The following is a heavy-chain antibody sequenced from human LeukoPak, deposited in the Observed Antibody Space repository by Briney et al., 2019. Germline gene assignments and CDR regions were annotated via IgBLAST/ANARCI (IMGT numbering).Heavy chain of an antibody. CDR1: GFTFSSYG. CDR2: ISYDGSNK. Sequence: GGSLRLSCAASGFTFSSYGMHWVRQAPGKGLEWVAVISYDGSNKYYADSVKGRFTISRDNSKNTLYLQMNSLRAKDTAVYYCAKTTYYYDSSGYYLDYWGQGTLVTVSS. D-gene: IGHD3-22*01. V-gene: IGHV3-30*18. J-gene: IGHJ4*02. CDR3: AKTTYYYDSSGYYLDY.